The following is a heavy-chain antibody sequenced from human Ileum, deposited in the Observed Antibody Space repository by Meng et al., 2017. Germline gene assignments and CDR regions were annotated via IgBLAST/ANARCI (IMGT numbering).Heavy chain of an antibody. CDR2: FHPGSGA. J-gene: IGHJ4*02. CDR1: GGSISSGTW. Sequence: QVQVPESGPGLVKPSGTLSLTCAVSGGSISSGTWWSWVRQPPGKGLQWIGEFHPGSGATYNPSLKARVTISVDTSMQQFSLQLTSVTAADTAVYYCAKNGAYCLESWGQGTLVTVAS. D-gene: IGHD2-21*01. CDR3: AKNGAYCLES. V-gene: IGHV4-4*02.